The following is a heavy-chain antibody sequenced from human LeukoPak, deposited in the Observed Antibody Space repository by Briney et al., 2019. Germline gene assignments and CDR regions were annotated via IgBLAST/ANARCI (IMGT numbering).Heavy chain of an antibody. V-gene: IGHV4-39*01. CDR2: IYYAGST. D-gene: IGHD1-1*01. CDR3: ARHVGYRQLERRGSFDY. J-gene: IGHJ4*02. Sequence: PSETLSLTCSVSGGSISSSSCYWGWLRQPPGKGLEWIGSIYYAGSTSYNPSLKSRVTISVDTSKNQFSLKLCSVTAADTAVYYCARHVGYRQLERRGSFDYWGQGTLVTVSS. CDR1: GGSISSSSCY.